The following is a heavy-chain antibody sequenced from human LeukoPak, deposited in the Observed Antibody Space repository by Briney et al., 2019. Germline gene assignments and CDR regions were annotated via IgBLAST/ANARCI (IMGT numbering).Heavy chain of an antibody. CDR2: ISYDGSNK. CDR3: ANLRENYYGPGRSDAFDI. J-gene: IGHJ3*02. CDR1: GFTFSSYA. V-gene: IGHV3-30-3*01. D-gene: IGHD3-10*01. Sequence: GGSLRLSCAASGFTFSSYAIHWVRQAPGKGLEWVAVISYDGSNKYYADSVKGRFTISRDNSKNTLYLQMNSLRAEDTAVYYCANLRENYYGPGRSDAFDIWGQGTMVTVSS.